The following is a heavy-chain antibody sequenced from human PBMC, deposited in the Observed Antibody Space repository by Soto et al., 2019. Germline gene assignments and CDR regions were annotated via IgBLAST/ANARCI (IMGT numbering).Heavy chain of an antibody. D-gene: IGHD2-2*01. CDR1: GDSISNNKW. Sequence: QVQLQESGPGLVKPSGTLSLTCSVSGDSISNNKWWSWVRQPPGKGLEWIGEMHHSGSIHYNATHKTRASISGDKSRTQCSLQLTSVTAADSARYFCARHANMTLGSQYLDSWGRGTLVTVSS. J-gene: IGHJ4*02. V-gene: IGHV4-4*02. CDR3: ARHANMTLGSQYLDS. CDR2: MHHSGSI.